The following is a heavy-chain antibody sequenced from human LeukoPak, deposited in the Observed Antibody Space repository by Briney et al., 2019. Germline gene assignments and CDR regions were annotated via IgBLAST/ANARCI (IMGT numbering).Heavy chain of an antibody. J-gene: IGHJ4*02. CDR2: IWYDGSNQ. Sequence: GGSLRLSCAASGFTFSNFGMHWVRQAPGKGLEWVAFIWYDGSNQDYADSVKGRFTISRDKSKNTVYLQMNSLRAEDTAVYFCARDRHWGSRIYFDCWGQGTLVTVSS. D-gene: IGHD7-27*01. CDR1: GFTFSNFG. CDR3: ARDRHWGSRIYFDC. V-gene: IGHV3-33*01.